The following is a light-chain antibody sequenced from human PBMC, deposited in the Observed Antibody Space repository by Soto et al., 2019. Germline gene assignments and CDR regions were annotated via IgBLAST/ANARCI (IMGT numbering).Light chain of an antibody. CDR2: DVR. CDR3: SSYTTSSPLV. J-gene: IGLJ2*01. Sequence: QSAPTQPASVSGSPGQSITISCTGTSSDVGGYNSVSWYQHHPGKAPKLMIYDVRNRPSGVSNRFSGTKSGNTASLTISGLEDDDEADYYCSSYTTSSPLVFGGGTKLTVL. CDR1: SSDVGGYNS. V-gene: IGLV2-14*01.